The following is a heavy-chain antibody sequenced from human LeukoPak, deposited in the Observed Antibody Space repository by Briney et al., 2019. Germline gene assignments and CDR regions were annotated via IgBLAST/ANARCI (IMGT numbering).Heavy chain of an antibody. CDR2: ISGSGGST. CDR1: GFTFSSYG. Sequence: GGSLRLSCAASGFTFSSYGMSWVRQAPGKGLEWVSAISGSGGSTYYADSVKGRFTISRDNAKNTLYLQMNSLRAEDTAVYYCARGTPFVGKLDYWGQGTLVTVSS. CDR3: ARGTPFVGKLDY. D-gene: IGHD2-2*01. V-gene: IGHV3-23*01. J-gene: IGHJ4*02.